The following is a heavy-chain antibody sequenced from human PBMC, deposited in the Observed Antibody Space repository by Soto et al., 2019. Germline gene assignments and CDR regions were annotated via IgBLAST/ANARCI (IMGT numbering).Heavy chain of an antibody. J-gene: IGHJ4*02. CDR3: ARDVYGDYAHDY. D-gene: IGHD4-17*01. Sequence: GGSLRLSCAASGFTFSSYAMSWVRQAPGKGLEWVSSISASSSHIYYAGSVTGRFTISRDNAENSLYLQMNRLRVEDTAVYYCARDVYGDYAHDYWGQGTLVTVSS. CDR2: ISASSSHI. CDR1: GFTFSSYA. V-gene: IGHV3-21*01.